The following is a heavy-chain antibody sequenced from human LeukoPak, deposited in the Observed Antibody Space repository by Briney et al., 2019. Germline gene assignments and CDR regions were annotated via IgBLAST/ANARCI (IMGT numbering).Heavy chain of an antibody. V-gene: IGHV4-59*01. J-gene: IGHJ4*02. CDR2: IYYSGST. CDR3: ARAELGTLFDY. CDR1: GGSISSYY. D-gene: IGHD7-27*01. Sequence: SETLSLTCTVSGGSISSYYWSWIRQPPGKRLEWIGYIYYSGSTNYNPSLKSRVTISVDTSKNQFSLKLSSVTAADTAVYYCARAELGTLFDYWGQGTLVTVSS.